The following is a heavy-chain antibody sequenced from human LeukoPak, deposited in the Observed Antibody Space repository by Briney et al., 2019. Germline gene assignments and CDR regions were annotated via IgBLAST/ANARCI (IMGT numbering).Heavy chain of an antibody. CDR1: GYTLNELS. J-gene: IGHJ4*02. V-gene: IGHV1-24*01. D-gene: IGHD1-26*01. Sequence: GASVKVSCKVSGYTLNELSMHWVRQAPGKGPEWMGGFDSEDGETIYAQKFQGRVTMTEDTSTDTAYMELSSLGSEDTAVYYCATDTAGWELRIFDSWGQGTLVTVSS. CDR3: ATDTAGWELRIFDS. CDR2: FDSEDGET.